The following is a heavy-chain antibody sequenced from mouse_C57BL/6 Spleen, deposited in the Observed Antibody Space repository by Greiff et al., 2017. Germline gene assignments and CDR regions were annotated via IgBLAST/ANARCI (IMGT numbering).Heavy chain of an antibody. CDR2: IDPSDSYT. J-gene: IGHJ4*01. D-gene: IGHD6-1*01. CDR1: GYTFTSYW. Sequence: VQLQQPGAELVKPGASVKLSCKASGYTFTSYWMQWVKQRPGQGLEWIGEIDPSDSYTNYNQKFKGKATLTVDTSSSTAYMQLSSLTSEDSAVYYCAKSLPDYAMDYWGQGTSVTVSS. CDR3: AKSLPDYAMDY. V-gene: IGHV1-50*01.